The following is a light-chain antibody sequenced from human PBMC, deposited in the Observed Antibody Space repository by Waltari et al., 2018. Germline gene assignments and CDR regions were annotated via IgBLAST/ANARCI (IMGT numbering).Light chain of an antibody. J-gene: IGLJ3*02. CDR2: DVN. CDR3: CSFTRSNSWV. V-gene: IGLV2-14*03. Sequence: HSALAQPTSVSGSPGQSITFSCTGTSSAVGAYNYFSWYQQHPGKAPRLMIFDVNDRPAGVSYRFSGSKSGNTASLTISGLQAEDEADYYCCSFTRSNSWVFGGGTKLTVL. CDR1: SSAVGAYNY.